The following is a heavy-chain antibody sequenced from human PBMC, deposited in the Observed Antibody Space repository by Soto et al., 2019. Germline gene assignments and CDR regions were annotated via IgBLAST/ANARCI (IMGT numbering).Heavy chain of an antibody. CDR2: IYYSGST. D-gene: IGHD6-13*01. V-gene: IGHV4-61*01. CDR1: GGSVSSASYY. J-gene: IGHJ3*02. Sequence: SETLSLTCTVSGGSVSSASYYWSWIRQPPGKGLEWIGYIYYSGSTNYNPSLKSRVTISVDTSKNQFSLKLSSVTAADTAVYYCARRKRTSSWVDFRYAFDIWGQGTMVTVSS. CDR3: ARRKRTSSWVDFRYAFDI.